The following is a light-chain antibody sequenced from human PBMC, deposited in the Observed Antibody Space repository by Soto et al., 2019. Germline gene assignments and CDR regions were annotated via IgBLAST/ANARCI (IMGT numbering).Light chain of an antibody. Sequence: DTQMTQSPSTLSSSVGDRVTITCRASQGISDWLAWYQQKPGKATKLLIYKASRLESGVPSRFSGRGFGTEFTLSISSLQPDYAGNYYCQQFNTWTFGQGTKVEIK. CDR2: KAS. V-gene: IGKV1-5*03. CDR3: QQFNTWT. J-gene: IGKJ1*01. CDR1: QGISDW.